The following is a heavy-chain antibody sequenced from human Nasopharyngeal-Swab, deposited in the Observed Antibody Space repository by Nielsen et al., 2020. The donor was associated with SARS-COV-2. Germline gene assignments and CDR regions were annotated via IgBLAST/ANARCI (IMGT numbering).Heavy chain of an antibody. J-gene: IGHJ6*02. D-gene: IGHD3-3*01. CDR1: GFTFNKYN. Sequence: GESLKISCAASGFTFNKYNFNWVRQAPGKGLEWVSSISSSSSYIYYADSVKGRFTISRDNAKNSFSLQMNGLRAEDTAVYYCARDGLDYDFWSAYFMDVWGQGTTVTVSS. CDR2: ISSSSSYI. V-gene: IGHV3-21*01. CDR3: ARDGLDYDFWSAYFMDV.